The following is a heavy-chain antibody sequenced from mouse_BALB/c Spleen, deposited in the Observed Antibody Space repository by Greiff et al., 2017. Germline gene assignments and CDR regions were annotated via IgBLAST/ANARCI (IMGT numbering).Heavy chain of an antibody. CDR2: ISYSGST. Sequence: EVKLQESGPSLVKPSQTLSLTCSVTGDSITSGYWNWIRKFPGNKLEYMGYISYSGSTYYNPSLKSRISITRDTSKNQYYLQLNSVTTEDTATYYCARYDGSSYPWYFDVWGAGTTVTVSS. CDR3: ARYDGSSYPWYFDV. V-gene: IGHV3-8*02. J-gene: IGHJ1*01. D-gene: IGHD1-1*01. CDR1: GDSITSGY.